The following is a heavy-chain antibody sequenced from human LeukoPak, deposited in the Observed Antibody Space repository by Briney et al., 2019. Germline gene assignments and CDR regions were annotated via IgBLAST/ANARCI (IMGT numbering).Heavy chain of an antibody. Sequence: GGSLRLSCAASGFTFSSYAMCWVRQAPGKGLEWVSAISGSGGSTYYADSVKGRFTISRDNSKNTLYLQMNSLRAEDTAVYYCAKRGDYYDSSGLSVLYFDYWGQGTLVTVSS. CDR3: AKRGDYYDSSGLSVLYFDY. D-gene: IGHD3-22*01. CDR1: GFTFSSYA. J-gene: IGHJ4*02. CDR2: ISGSGGST. V-gene: IGHV3-23*01.